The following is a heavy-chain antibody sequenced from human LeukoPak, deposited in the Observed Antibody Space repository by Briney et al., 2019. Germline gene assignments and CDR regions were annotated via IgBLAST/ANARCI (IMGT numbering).Heavy chain of an antibody. J-gene: IGHJ6*02. CDR1: GFTFGSYS. CDR2: ISSSSSYI. CDR3: ARAFGGIAVAGPYGMDV. V-gene: IGHV3-21*01. D-gene: IGHD6-19*01. Sequence: GGSLRLSCAASGFTFGSYSMNWVRQAPGKGLEWVSSISSSSSYIYYADSVKGRFTISRDNAKNSLYLQMNSLRAEDTAVYYCARAFGGIAVAGPYGMDVWGQGTTVTVSS.